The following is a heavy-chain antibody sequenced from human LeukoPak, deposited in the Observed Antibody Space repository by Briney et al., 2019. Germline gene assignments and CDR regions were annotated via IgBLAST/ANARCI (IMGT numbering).Heavy chain of an antibody. V-gene: IGHV4-4*07. D-gene: IGHD6-6*01. CDR1: GGSISSYY. CDR2: IHTSGST. J-gene: IGHJ4*02. CDR3: AREGSMTARPFVSIDY. Sequence: SETLSLTCTVSGGSISSYYWSWIRQPAGKGLQWIGRIHTSGSTDYNPSLGSRVTMSVDTSKNQFSLELSSVTAADTAVYYCAREGSMTARPFVSIDYWGQGTLVTVSS.